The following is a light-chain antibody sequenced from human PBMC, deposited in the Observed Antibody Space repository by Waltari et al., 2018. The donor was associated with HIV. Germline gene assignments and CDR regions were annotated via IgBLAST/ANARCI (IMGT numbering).Light chain of an antibody. CDR3: SSYSPRGSVV. CDR1: TSDLSSLNF. J-gene: IGLJ3*02. V-gene: IGLV2-14*01. Sequence: HSVLTQPASVSGSPGQSITISCSGPTSDLSSLNFVSWYQQSPGRAPKLIIFEVSSRPSGISGRFSGAKSGDTASLTISALRTEDEADYFCSSYSPRGSVVFGGGTKVTVL. CDR2: EVS.